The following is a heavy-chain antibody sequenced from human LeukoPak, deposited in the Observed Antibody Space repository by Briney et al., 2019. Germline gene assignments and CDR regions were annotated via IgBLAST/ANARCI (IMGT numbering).Heavy chain of an antibody. CDR3: ARYNMITFGGVIARGPFDI. CDR2: INHSGST. D-gene: IGHD3-16*02. V-gene: IGHV4-34*01. J-gene: IGHJ3*02. Sequence: SETLSLTCAVYGGSFSGYYWSWIRQPPGKGLEWIGEINHSGSTNYNPSLKSRVTISVDTSKNQFSLKLSSVTAADTAVYYCARYNMITFGGVIARGPFDIWGQGTMVTVSS. CDR1: GGSFSGYY.